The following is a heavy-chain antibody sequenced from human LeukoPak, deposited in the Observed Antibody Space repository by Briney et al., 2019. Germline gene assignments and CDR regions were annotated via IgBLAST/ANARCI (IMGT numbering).Heavy chain of an antibody. J-gene: IGHJ4*02. CDR3: ARERGAYGDYASDY. CDR1: GGSISSSNW. V-gene: IGHV4-4*02. Sequence: PSGTLSLTCAVSGGSISSSNWWSWVRQPPGKGLEWIGEIYHSGSTNYNSSLKSRVTISVDKSKNQFSLKLSSVTAADTAVYYCARERGAYGDYASDYWGQGTLVTVSS. CDR2: IYHSGST. D-gene: IGHD4-17*01.